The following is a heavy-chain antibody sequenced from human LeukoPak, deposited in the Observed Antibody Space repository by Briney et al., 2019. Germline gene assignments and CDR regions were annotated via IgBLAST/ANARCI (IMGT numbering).Heavy chain of an antibody. CDR2: IKSKTDGGTT. V-gene: IGHV3-15*01. J-gene: IGHJ4*02. Sequence: GGSLRLSCAASGFTFSNAWMSWVRQAPGKGLEWVGRIKSKTDGGTTDYAAPVKGRFTISRDDSKNTLYLQMNSLKTEDTAVYYCTTEIRYCSSTSCLNFDYWGQGTLVTVSS. CDR1: GFTFSNAW. D-gene: IGHD2-2*01. CDR3: TTEIRYCSSTSCLNFDY.